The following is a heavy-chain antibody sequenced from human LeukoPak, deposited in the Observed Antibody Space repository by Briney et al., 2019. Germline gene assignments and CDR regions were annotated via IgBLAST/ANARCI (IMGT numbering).Heavy chain of an antibody. D-gene: IGHD3/OR15-3a*01. CDR2: IYYSGNT. CDR3: ARQTGSGLFILP. J-gene: IGHJ4*02. V-gene: IGHV4-39*01. Sequence: NTSETLSLTCTVSGVSISSSNSYWGWIRQPPGKGLEWIGSIYYSGNTYYNASHKSQVSISIDTSKNQFSLRLTSVTAADTAVYYCARQTGSGLFILPGGQGTLVTVSS. CDR1: GVSISSSNSY.